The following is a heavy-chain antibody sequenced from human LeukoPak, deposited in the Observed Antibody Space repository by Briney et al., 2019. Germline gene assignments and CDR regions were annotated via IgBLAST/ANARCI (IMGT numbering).Heavy chain of an antibody. V-gene: IGHV4-39*01. CDR2: IHYNDGA. Sequence: SETLSLTCSVSGGSISSSIYYWGWIRQPPGKGLEWIGSIHYNDGAYYNPSLKSRVTISPDPSKNQFSLRVTSVTAADTAVYHCATTSQDYYDASGYPDRFDPWGQGTLVTVSS. J-gene: IGHJ5*02. D-gene: IGHD3-22*01. CDR3: ATTSQDYYDASGYPDRFDP. CDR1: GGSISSSIYY.